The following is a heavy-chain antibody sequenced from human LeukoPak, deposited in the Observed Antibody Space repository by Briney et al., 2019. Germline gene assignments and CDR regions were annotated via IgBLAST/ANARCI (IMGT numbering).Heavy chain of an antibody. D-gene: IGHD2-2*01. V-gene: IGHV1-2*02. Sequence: ASVKVSCKASGYTFTDYYMHWVRQAPGQGFEWVGWINPNDGDTNYQGRVTMTRDTSISTAHMEVSRLRSDDTAVYYCARANFLYCSSSTCLFDYWGQGTLATVSS. CDR3: ARANFLYCSSSTCLFDY. CDR2: INPNDGDT. J-gene: IGHJ4*02. CDR1: GYTFTDYY.